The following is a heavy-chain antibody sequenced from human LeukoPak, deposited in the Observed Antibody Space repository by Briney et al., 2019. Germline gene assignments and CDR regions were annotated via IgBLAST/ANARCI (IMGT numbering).Heavy chain of an antibody. D-gene: IGHD3-10*01. V-gene: IGHV1-8*01. CDR1: GYTFTSYD. CDR2: MNPNSGNT. J-gene: IGHJ5*02. CDR3: ARGYGYYGSGSYYNWFDP. Sequence: ASVKVSCKASGYTFTSYDINWVRQATGKGLEWMGWMNPNSGNTGYAQKFQGRVTMTRNTSISTAYMELSSLRSEDTAVYYCARGYGYYGSGSYYNWFDPWGQGTLVTVSS.